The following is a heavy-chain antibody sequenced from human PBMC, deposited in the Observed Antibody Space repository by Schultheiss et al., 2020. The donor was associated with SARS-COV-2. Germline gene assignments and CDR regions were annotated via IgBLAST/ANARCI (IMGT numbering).Heavy chain of an antibody. V-gene: IGHV3-53*05. D-gene: IGHD3-3*01. J-gene: IGHJ3*02. CDR3: AKDRRTISGFDI. Sequence: GGSLRLSCAASGFTVSSSCMSWVRQAPGKGLEWVSVIYSGGSAYYADSVKGRFTISRDNSKNTLYLQMNSLRAEDTALYYCAKDRRTISGFDIWGQGTMVTVAS. CDR1: GFTVSSSC. CDR2: IYSGGSA.